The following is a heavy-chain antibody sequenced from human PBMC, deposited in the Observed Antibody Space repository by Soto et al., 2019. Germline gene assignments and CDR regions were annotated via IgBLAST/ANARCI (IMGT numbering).Heavy chain of an antibody. Sequence: GGSLRLSCTVCGFTFGDYAINWFGQAPEKGLEWVGFIGSKTSGGTTDYAASVKGRFTISTDNSKSLAYLQMNSLKPEDSAVYYCTRDPDYYDERGAHYSSYGLDVWGQGTTVT. CDR2: IGSKTSGGTT. J-gene: IGHJ6*02. CDR1: GFTFGDYA. D-gene: IGHD3-22*01. V-gene: IGHV3-49*03. CDR3: TRDPDYYDERGAHYSSYGLDV.